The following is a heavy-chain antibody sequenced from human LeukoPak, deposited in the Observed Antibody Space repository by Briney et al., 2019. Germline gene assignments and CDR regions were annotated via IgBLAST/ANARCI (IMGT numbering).Heavy chain of an antibody. J-gene: IGHJ4*02. V-gene: IGHV4-4*07. Sequence: PSETLSLTCTVSGGSISNYYWSWIRQPAGKGLEWIGRIYTSGTTHDSPSLKSRVTMSVDTSKNQFSLNLSSVTAADTAVYYCARFSSIAAAFDYRGLGTLVTVSS. D-gene: IGHD6-13*01. CDR1: GGSISNYY. CDR2: IYTSGTT. CDR3: ARFSSIAAAFDY.